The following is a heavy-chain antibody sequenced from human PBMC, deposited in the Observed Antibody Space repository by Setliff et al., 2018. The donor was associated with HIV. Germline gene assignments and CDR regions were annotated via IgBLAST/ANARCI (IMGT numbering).Heavy chain of an antibody. Sequence: GESLKISCEASGLFFKNAWMSWVRQAPGKGLEWIGRIKSETDGGTEESAAHVKGRFSISRDDSKSRLFLQMNSLKAEDTALYYCTTAGHGSLDFDYWGQGTRVTVSS. J-gene: IGHJ4*02. CDR3: TTAGHGSLDFDY. D-gene: IGHD1-1*01. CDR1: GLFFKNAW. CDR2: IKSETDGGTE. V-gene: IGHV3-15*01.